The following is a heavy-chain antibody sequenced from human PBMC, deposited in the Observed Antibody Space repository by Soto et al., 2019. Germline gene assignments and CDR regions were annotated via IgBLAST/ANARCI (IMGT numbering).Heavy chain of an antibody. Sequence: PSETLSLTCTVSGGSISSYYWSWIRQPAGKGLEWIGRIYTSGSTNYNPSLKSRVTMSVDTSKNQFSLKLSSVTAADTAVYYCARERGVYCTNGVCYGMDAWGQGTTVTVSS. D-gene: IGHD2-8*01. CDR3: ARERGVYCTNGVCYGMDA. J-gene: IGHJ6*02. CDR2: IYTSGST. CDR1: GGSISSYY. V-gene: IGHV4-4*07.